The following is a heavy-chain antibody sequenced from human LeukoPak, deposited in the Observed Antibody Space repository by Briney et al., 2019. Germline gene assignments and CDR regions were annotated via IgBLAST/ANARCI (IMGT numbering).Heavy chain of an antibody. V-gene: IGHV1-24*01. Sequence: ASVKVSCKVSGYTLTELSMHWVRQAPGKGLEGMGGFDPEDGETIYAQKFQGRVTMTEDTSTDTAYMELSSLRSEDTAVYYCATAKYYYDRFDPWGQGTLVTVSS. J-gene: IGHJ5*02. CDR2: FDPEDGET. CDR3: ATAKYYYDRFDP. D-gene: IGHD3-22*01. CDR1: GYTLTELS.